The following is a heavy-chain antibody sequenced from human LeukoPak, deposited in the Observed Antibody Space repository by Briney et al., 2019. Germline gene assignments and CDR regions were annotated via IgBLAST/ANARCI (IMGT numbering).Heavy chain of an antibody. Sequence: SETLSLTCAVYGGSFSGYYWSWIRQPPGKGLEWIGEINHSGSTNYNPSLKSRVTISVDTSKNQFSRTLSSVTAADTAVYYCARGRYVWGSYRAYFDYWGQGTLVTVSS. CDR2: INHSGST. D-gene: IGHD3-16*02. J-gene: IGHJ4*02. V-gene: IGHV4-34*01. CDR1: GGSFSGYY. CDR3: ARGRYVWGSYRAYFDY.